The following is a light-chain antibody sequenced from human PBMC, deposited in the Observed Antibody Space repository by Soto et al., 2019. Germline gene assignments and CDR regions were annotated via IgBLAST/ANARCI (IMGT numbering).Light chain of an antibody. CDR1: SSDVGGHNY. V-gene: IGLV2-14*03. CDR3: SSYTTTNAVV. J-gene: IGLJ3*02. CDR2: DVS. Sequence: QSALTQPASVSGSPGQSITISCTGTSSDVGGHNYVSWYQQHPGKAPKLMIYDVSNRPSGVSNRFSGSKSGNTASLTISGLQAVDEADYYCSSYTTTNAVVFGGGTKLTVL.